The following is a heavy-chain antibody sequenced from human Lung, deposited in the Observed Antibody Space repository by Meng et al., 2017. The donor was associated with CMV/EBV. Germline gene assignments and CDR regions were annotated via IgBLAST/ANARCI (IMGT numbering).Heavy chain of an antibody. CDR3: AREVSSSWFAGDWFDP. Sequence: VQAAAEGMTPGSSVKVTCKASGGTFSSYAISWVRQAPGQGLEWIGGIIPIFGTANYAQKFRGRVTITADESTSTAYMELSSLRSEDTAAYYCAREVSSSWFAGDWFDPWGQGTLVTVSS. V-gene: IGHV1-69*01. CDR1: GGTFSSYA. J-gene: IGHJ5*02. D-gene: IGHD6-13*01. CDR2: IIPIFGTA.